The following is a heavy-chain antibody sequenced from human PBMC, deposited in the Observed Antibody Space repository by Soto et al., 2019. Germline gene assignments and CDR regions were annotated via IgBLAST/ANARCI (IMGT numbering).Heavy chain of an antibody. Sequence: PSETLSLTCRVAGDSISSSSYYWGWIRQPPGKGLEWIGSIYYTGSTYYNPSLKSRVTISVDTSKNQFSLKVTSVTAADTAIYYCARRGLREYAAFDYWGQGTLVTVSS. CDR1: GDSISSSSYY. D-gene: IGHD2-8*01. J-gene: IGHJ4*02. CDR2: IYYTGST. V-gene: IGHV4-39*01. CDR3: ARRGLREYAAFDY.